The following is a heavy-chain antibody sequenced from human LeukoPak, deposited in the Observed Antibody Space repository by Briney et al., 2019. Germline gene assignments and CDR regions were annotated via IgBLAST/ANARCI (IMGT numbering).Heavy chain of an antibody. J-gene: IGHJ4*02. D-gene: IGHD6-19*01. Sequence: ASVKVSCKASGYTFTSYAMHWVRQAPGQRLEWMGWFNSDTGNTEYSQKFQGRVIITRDTSASTAYMELNSLRPEDTAVFFCVRGGPNRSGWTLDYWGQGTLVTVSS. CDR3: VRGGPNRSGWTLDY. V-gene: IGHV1-3*01. CDR1: GYTFTSYA. CDR2: FNSDTGNT.